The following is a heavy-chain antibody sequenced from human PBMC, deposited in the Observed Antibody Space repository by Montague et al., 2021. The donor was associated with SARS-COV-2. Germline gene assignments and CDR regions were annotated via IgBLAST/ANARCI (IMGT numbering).Heavy chain of an antibody. CDR1: GGSISSGGYY. V-gene: IGHV4-31*03. Sequence: TLSLTCTVSGGSISSGGYYWSWIRQHPGKGLEWIGYIYYSGSTYYNPSLKSRVTISVDTSKNQFSLKLSSVTAADTAVYYCARARGYFGWLFHSDYYYYGMDVWGQGTTVTVSS. CDR3: ARARGYFGWLFHSDYYYYGMDV. J-gene: IGHJ6*02. CDR2: IYYSGST. D-gene: IGHD3-9*01.